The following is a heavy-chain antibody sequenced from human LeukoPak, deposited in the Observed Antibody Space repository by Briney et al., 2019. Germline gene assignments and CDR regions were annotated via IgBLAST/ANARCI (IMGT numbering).Heavy chain of an antibody. CDR1: EFNFSSYA. Sequence: GESLRLSCVGFEFNFSSYAMGWVRQAPGKGLEWVSVISGNSGNKYYADFVKGRFTISRDNSKNTLYLQMNSLRAEDTAVYYCAKDLVGTGAFDIWGQGTMVTVSS. J-gene: IGHJ3*02. D-gene: IGHD2-21*02. CDR3: AKDLVGTGAFDI. V-gene: IGHV3-23*01. CDR2: ISGNSGNK.